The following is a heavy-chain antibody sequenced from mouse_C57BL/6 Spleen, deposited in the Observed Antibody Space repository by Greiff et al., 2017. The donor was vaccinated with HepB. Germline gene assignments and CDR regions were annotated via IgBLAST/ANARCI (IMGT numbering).Heavy chain of an antibody. CDR1: GFNIKNTY. J-gene: IGHJ2*01. Sequence: VQLQQSVAELVRPGASVKLSCTASGFNIKNTYMHWVKQRPEQGLEWIGRIDPANGNTKYAPKFQGKATITADTSSNTAYLQLSSLTSEDTAIYDCASNYYGSSWGYFDYWGQGTTLTVSS. CDR2: IDPANGNT. V-gene: IGHV14-3*01. CDR3: ASNYYGSSWGYFDY. D-gene: IGHD1-1*01.